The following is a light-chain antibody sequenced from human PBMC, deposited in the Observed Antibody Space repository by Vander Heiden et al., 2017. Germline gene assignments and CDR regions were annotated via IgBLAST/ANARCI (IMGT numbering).Light chain of an antibody. J-gene: IGKJ2*01. Sequence: DIQMTQSPSTLSASVGARVTITCRASQSFDNWLAWYQQKPGKAPKLLIYKASRLEGGVPSRFSGSVSGTEFTLTISSLQPDDFATYYCQQYNSYPYSFGQGTKLEIK. CDR2: KAS. CDR3: QQYNSYPYS. CDR1: QSFDNW. V-gene: IGKV1-5*03.